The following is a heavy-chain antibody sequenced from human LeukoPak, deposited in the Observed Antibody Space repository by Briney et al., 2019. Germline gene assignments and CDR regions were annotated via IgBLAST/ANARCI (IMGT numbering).Heavy chain of an antibody. V-gene: IGHV4-4*02. CDR2: IYHNGDT. CDR3: ARGYSGYDYYFDY. D-gene: IGHD5-12*01. J-gene: IGHJ4*02. Sequence: SGTLSLTCGVSGGSITSSNWWSWVRQPPGKGLEWIGEIYHNGDTNYNPSLKSRVTISVDKSKNQFSLKVRSVTAADTAQYYCARGYSGYDYYFDYWGQGTLVAVSS. CDR1: GGSITSSNW.